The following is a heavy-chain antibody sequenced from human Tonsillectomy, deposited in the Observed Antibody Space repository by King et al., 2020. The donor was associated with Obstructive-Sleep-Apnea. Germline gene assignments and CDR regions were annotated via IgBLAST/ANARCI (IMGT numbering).Heavy chain of an antibody. Sequence: QLVQSGAEVKKPGESLRISCKGSGYSFTSYWISWVRQMPGKGLEWMGRIDPSDSYTNYSPSFQGHVTISADKSISTAYLQWSSLKASDTAMYYCAREGGYGGNSVRDYYYYGMDVWGQGTTVTVSS. D-gene: IGHD4-23*01. CDR2: IDPSDSYT. CDR3: AREGGYGGNSVRDYYYYGMDV. V-gene: IGHV5-10-1*01. CDR1: GYSFTSYW. J-gene: IGHJ6*02.